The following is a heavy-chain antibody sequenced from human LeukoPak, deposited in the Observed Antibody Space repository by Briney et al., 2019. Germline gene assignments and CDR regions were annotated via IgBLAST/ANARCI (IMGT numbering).Heavy chain of an antibody. CDR1: GGSISNYV. CDR3: ARTYDSPGYYSPDYYYMDV. J-gene: IGHJ6*03. Sequence: PSETLSLTCTVSGGSISNYVWSWIRQPPGKGLEWIGYINDSGNTKYNPSLESRVTISVDTSKNQFSLNLYSVTAADTAVYYCARTYDSPGYYSPDYYYMDVWGKGTTVTISS. D-gene: IGHD3-22*01. V-gene: IGHV4-59*12. CDR2: INDSGNT.